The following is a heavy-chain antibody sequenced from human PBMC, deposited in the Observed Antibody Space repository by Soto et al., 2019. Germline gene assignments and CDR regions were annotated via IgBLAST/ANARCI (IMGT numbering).Heavy chain of an antibody. CDR3: ADRFYDYGGNSQGMDV. V-gene: IGHV1-69*06. J-gene: IGHJ6*02. D-gene: IGHD4-17*01. CDR1: GGTFSSYA. Sequence: SVKVSCKASGGTFSSYAISWVRQAPGQGLEWMGGIIPIFGTANYAQKFQGRVTITADKSTSTAYMELSSLRSEDTAVYYCADRFYDYGGNSQGMDVWGQGTTVTVSS. CDR2: IIPIFGTA.